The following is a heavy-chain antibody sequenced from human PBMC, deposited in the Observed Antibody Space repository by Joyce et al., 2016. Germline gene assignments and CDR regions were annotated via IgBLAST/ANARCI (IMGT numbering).Heavy chain of an antibody. CDR1: GFSLSTSGVG. J-gene: IGHJ6*02. CDR2: IYWDDDK. D-gene: IGHD6-25*01. Sequence: QVTLKESGPTLVKPTQTLTLTCTFSGFSLSTSGVGVCWIRQPPGEALEWLALIYWDDDKRYSSSLKSRLTITKDTSKNQVVLTMTNMDPVDTATYYCAHAPATDRYYGMDVWGQGTTVTVSS. CDR3: AHAPATDRYYGMDV. V-gene: IGHV2-5*02.